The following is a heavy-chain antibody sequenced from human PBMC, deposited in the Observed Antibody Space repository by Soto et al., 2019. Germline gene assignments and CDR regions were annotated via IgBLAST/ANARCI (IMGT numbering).Heavy chain of an antibody. D-gene: IGHD2-15*01. V-gene: IGHV3-11*05. CDR2: ITNSGST. CDR1: GFTFSDFY. J-gene: IGHJ4*02. Sequence: QVQLVESGGGLVKPGGSLRLACAASGFTFSDFYMSWVRQAPGKGLEWVSYITNSGSTNYADSVRGRFTISRENPKNSLFLQMDSLKVEDTAVYYWAREKMAAAGCFYYWGQGILVTVSS. CDR3: AREKMAAAGCFYY.